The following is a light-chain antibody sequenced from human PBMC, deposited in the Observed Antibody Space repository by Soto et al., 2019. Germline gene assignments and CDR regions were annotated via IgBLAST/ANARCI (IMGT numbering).Light chain of an antibody. J-gene: IGLJ1*01. CDR1: SSNIGAGYD. CDR2: GNS. Sequence: QSVLTQPPSVSGAPGQRVTISCTGSSSNIGAGYDVHWYQQLPGTAPKLLIYGNSNRPSGVPDRFSGSKSGTSASLAITGLQAEDEADYYCRSYDSSSYVFGTGTKVTVL. V-gene: IGLV1-40*01. CDR3: RSYDSSSYV.